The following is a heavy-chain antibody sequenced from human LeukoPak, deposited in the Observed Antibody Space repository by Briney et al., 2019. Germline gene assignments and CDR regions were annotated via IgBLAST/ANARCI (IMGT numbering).Heavy chain of an antibody. V-gene: IGHV4-59*11. CDR1: GSSISGHY. J-gene: IGHJ4*02. CDR3: TRAGGVAVTPLDLDF. D-gene: IGHD6-19*01. Sequence: PSETLSLTCTVSGSSISGHYWSWIRQSPGKGLEWIGYISYSGSTDYNPSLKSRVTLSVDTSKNQISLRLSSVTAADTAVYCCTRAGGVAVTPLDLDFWGQGTLVTVSS. CDR2: ISYSGST.